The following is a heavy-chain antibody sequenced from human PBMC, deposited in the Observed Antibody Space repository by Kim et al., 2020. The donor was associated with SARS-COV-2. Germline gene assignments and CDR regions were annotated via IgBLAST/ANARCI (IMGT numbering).Heavy chain of an antibody. Sequence: GGSLRLSCAASGFTFSDYYMSWIRQAPGKGLEWVSYISSSSSYTNYADSVKGRFTISRDNAKNSLYLQMNSLRAEDTAVYYCARVGPGSGSYGGYYYYGMDVWGQGTTVTVSS. D-gene: IGHD3-10*01. CDR3: ARVGPGSGSYGGYYYYGMDV. CDR2: ISSSSSYT. V-gene: IGHV3-11*05. CDR1: GFTFSDYY. J-gene: IGHJ6*02.